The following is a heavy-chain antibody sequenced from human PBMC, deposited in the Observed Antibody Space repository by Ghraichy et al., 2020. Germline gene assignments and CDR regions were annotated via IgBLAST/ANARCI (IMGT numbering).Heavy chain of an antibody. CDR3: ARVTREYSDYCYPMDV. D-gene: IGHD2/OR15-2a*01. Sequence: SQTLSLTCTISGDSLSNKKTAWPWIRQSPSRGLEWLGRTYFRSKWFNDYADSVRGRLTISPDAAKNTFSLQLDSVTPEDTALYYCARVTREYSDYCYPMDVWGQGTTVTVSS. CDR2: TYFRSKWFN. CDR1: GDSLSNKKTA. J-gene: IGHJ6*02. V-gene: IGHV6-1*01.